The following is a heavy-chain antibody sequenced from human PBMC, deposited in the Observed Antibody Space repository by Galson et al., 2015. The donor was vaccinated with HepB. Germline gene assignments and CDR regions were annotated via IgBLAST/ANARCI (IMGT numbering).Heavy chain of an antibody. V-gene: IGHV3-30*18. Sequence: SLRLSCAASGFTFSTYGMHWVRQAPGKGLEWVAVISYDGSNKYYADSVKGRFTISRDNSKNTLSLQMNSLRAEDTAVYYCVKDQAGKYYFYAMDVWGQGTTVTVSS. CDR1: GFTFSTYG. D-gene: IGHD1-1*01. J-gene: IGHJ6*02. CDR3: VKDQAGKYYFYAMDV. CDR2: ISYDGSNK.